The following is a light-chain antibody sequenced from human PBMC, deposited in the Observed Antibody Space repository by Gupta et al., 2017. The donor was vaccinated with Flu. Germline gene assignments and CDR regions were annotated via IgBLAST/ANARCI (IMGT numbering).Light chain of an antibody. CDR3: AVWDDSLTGVV. J-gene: IGLJ3*02. V-gene: IGLV1-47*01. CDR2: RNN. CDR1: NSNIGSNY. Sequence: QSVLTQPPSASGTPGQRVPISCYGNNSNIGSNYVSWYQHLPGTAPRLLIYRNNRRPSGVPDRFSGSKSGSSASLAISGLRSEDESNYYCAVWDDSLTGVVFGGGTKLTVL.